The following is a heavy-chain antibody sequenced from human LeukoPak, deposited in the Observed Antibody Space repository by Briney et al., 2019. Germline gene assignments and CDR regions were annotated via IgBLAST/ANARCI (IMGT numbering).Heavy chain of an antibody. CDR3: ARPAGWLPRYYFEY. V-gene: IGHV4-39*01. D-gene: IGHD5-24*01. CDR2: IHSSGNT. J-gene: IGHJ4*02. Sequence: PSETLSLTCTVSGASISGSSYYWSWIRQPPGQGLEWIGTIHSSGNTYYNPSLKSRVTISVDTSKNQFSLKLSSVTAADTAVHYCARPAGWLPRYYFEYWGQGTLVTVSS. CDR1: GASISGSSYY.